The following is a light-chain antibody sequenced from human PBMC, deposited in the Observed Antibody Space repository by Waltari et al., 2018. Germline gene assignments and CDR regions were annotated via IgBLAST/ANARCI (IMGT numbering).Light chain of an antibody. CDR3: SSYRTGDTLV. Sequence: QSALTQPASVSGSPGQSITISCTGSSRDVGGSNYVSWYQQHPDKAPQLMIFEVTNRPSGVSNRFSGSKSGNTASLTISGLQPDDEAHYYCSSYRTGDTLVFGGGTKVTVL. CDR1: SRDVGGSNY. CDR2: EVT. J-gene: IGLJ2*01. V-gene: IGLV2-14*01.